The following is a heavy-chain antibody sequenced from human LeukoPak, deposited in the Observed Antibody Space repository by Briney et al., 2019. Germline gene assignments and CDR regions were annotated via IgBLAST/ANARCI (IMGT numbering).Heavy chain of an antibody. V-gene: IGHV4-61*02. J-gene: IGHJ3*02. D-gene: IGHD3-9*01. CDR3: ARDAPPMALRYFGDAFDI. Sequence: PSETLSLTCTVSGGSISSGSYYWSWIRQPAGKGLEWIGRIYTSGRTNYNPSLKSRVTISVHTSKNQFSLKLSSVTAADTAVYYCARDAPPMALRYFGDAFDIWAQGTMVTVSS. CDR1: GGSISSGSYY. CDR2: IYTSGRT.